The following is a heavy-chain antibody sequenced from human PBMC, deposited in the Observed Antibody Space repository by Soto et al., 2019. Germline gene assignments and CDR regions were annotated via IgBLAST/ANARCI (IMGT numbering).Heavy chain of an antibody. CDR3: ARFWRYVVVATKCAFDV. V-gene: IGHV1-69*01. D-gene: IGHD2-21*01. Sequence: QVQLVQSGAEVKKPGSSVKVSCKASADTVSKYAISWVRQAPGQGLEWMGGFTPVFGTTNYAQKFQDRVTITADESTGTASMELNSLKSEDTAVYWCARFWRYVVVATKCAFDVLGQGTKVIVAS. CDR1: ADTVSKYA. J-gene: IGHJ3*01. CDR2: FTPVFGTT.